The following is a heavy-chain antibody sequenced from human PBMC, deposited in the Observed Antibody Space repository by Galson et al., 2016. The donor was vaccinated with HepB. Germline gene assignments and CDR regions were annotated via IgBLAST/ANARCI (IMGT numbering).Heavy chain of an antibody. V-gene: IGHV3-30*18. D-gene: IGHD3-10*01. Sequence: SLRLSCAASGFTFTNYGMNWLRQAPGKGLEWVAYISDDGSERYFADSVKGRFTISRDNSKNTLFLHMSSLRAEDTAVYYCAKRDVLWFGDPNAFDVWAKGQWSPSPQ. CDR1: GFTFTNYG. CDR3: AKRDVLWFGDPNAFDV. J-gene: IGHJ3*01. CDR2: ISDDGSER.